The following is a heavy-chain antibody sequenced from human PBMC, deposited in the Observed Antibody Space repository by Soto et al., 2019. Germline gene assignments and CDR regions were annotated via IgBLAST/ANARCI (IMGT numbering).Heavy chain of an antibody. CDR2: IWYDRSNK. J-gene: IGHJ4*02. CDR1: GFTFSSYG. V-gene: IGHV3-33*01. CDR3: ARGAYYYGSGSPKPFDY. Sequence: GGSLRLSCAASGFTFSSYGMHWVRQAPGKGLEWVAVIWYDRSNKYYADSVKGRFTISRDNSKNTLYLQMNSLRAEDTAVYYCARGAYYYGSGSPKPFDYWGQGTLVTVSS. D-gene: IGHD3-10*01.